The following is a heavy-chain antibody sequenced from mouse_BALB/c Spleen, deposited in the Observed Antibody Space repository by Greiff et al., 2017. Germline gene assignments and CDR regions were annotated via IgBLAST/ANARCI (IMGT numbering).Heavy chain of an antibody. CDR1: GFNIKDYY. Sequence: EVQLHQSGAELVRSGASVKLSCTASGFNIKDYYMHWVKQRPEQGLEWIGWIDPENGDTEYAPKFQGKATMTADTSSNTAYLQLSSLTSEDTAVYYCNAGGHLFDYWGQGTTLTVSS. CDR2: IDPENGDT. CDR3: NAGGHLFDY. V-gene: IGHV14-4*02. D-gene: IGHD3-1*01. J-gene: IGHJ2*01.